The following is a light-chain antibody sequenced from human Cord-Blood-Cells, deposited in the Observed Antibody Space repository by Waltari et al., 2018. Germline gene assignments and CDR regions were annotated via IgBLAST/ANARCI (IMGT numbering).Light chain of an antibody. CDR3: QQRSNWPT. J-gene: IGKJ4*01. CDR2: DAS. CDR1: QSVSSY. V-gene: IGKV3-11*01. Sequence: EIVLTQFPATLSLSPGERATLSCRASQSVSSYLAWYQQKPGQAPMLLIYDASNRATGIPARFSGSGSGTYFTLTISSLEPEDFAVYYCQQRSNWPTFGGGTKVEIK.